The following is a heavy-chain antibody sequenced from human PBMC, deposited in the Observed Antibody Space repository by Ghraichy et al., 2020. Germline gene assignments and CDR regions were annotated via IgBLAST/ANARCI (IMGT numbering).Heavy chain of an antibody. CDR3: ARVTTAMAPIDY. J-gene: IGHJ4*02. CDR1: GGTFSSYA. CDR2: IIPIFGTA. Sequence: SVKVSCKASGGTFSSYAISWVRQAPGQGLEWMGGIIPIFGTANYAQKFQGRVTITADESTSTAYMGLSSLRSEDTAVYYCARVTTAMAPIDYWGQGTLVTVSS. D-gene: IGHD5-18*01. V-gene: IGHV1-69*13.